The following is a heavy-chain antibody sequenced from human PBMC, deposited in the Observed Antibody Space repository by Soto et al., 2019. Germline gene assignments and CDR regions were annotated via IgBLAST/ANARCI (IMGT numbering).Heavy chain of an antibody. CDR1: GGSIDRSNYY. D-gene: IGHD3-22*01. CDR3: ARHFVAVVIKGWGY. V-gene: IGHV4-39*01. Sequence: QLQLQESGPGLVKPSETLSLTCTVSGGSIDRSNYYWDWIRQPPGKGLEWIGTTYYNGNAYYNPSLXXXAXXSVDTSKKQFSRKLISVTAADTAVYYCARHFVAVVIKGWGYWGQGTLVTVSS. CDR2: TYYNGNA. J-gene: IGHJ4*02.